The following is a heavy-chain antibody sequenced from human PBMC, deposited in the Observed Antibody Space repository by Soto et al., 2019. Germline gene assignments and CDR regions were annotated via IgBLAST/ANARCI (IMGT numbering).Heavy chain of an antibody. D-gene: IGHD2-21*02. J-gene: IGHJ5*02. CDR3: VRTAREGAVAPHWFDR. CDR1: GASIRSTDYY. V-gene: IGHV4-30-4*01. Sequence: TLSLTCTASGASIRSTDYYWSWIRQAPGKGLEWIGYVYYTGSTYYNPSLMSRLTISVDTSKNQFSLKLTSVTAAETAVYYCVRTAREGAVAPHWFDRWGQGTQVTVSS. CDR2: VYYTGST.